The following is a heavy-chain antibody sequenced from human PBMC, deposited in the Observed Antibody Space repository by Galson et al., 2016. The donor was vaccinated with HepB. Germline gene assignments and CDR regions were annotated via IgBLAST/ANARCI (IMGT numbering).Heavy chain of an antibody. CDR1: GFTFSPYA. J-gene: IGHJ4*02. CDR2: ISSDGSTT. V-gene: IGHV3-30*18. D-gene: IGHD6-13*01. CDR3: AQGRWSSSSTWYESFGH. Sequence: SLRLSCAASGFTFSPYAMNWVRQAPGKGLEWVAVISSDGSTTYYADSVKGRFTISRDTSKNTLYLQMNSLRAADTAVYYCAQGRWSSSSTWYESFGHWGQGSLVTVSS.